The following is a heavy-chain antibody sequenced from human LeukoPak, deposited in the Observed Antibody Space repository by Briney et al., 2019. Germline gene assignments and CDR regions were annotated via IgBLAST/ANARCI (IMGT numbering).Heavy chain of an antibody. D-gene: IGHD3-22*01. Sequence: PGGSLRLSCAASGFTFDDYGMSWVRQAPGKGLEWVSGINWNGGSTGYADSVKGRFTISRDNAKNSLYLQMNGLRAEDTALYYCASGPGAYDSSGYYSYWGQGTLVTVSS. CDR1: GFTFDDYG. CDR3: ASGPGAYDSSGYYSY. CDR2: INWNGGST. V-gene: IGHV3-20*04. J-gene: IGHJ4*02.